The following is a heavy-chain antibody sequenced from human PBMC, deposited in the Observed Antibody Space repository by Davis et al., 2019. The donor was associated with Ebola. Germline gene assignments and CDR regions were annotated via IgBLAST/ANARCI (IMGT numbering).Heavy chain of an antibody. CDR3: ARDARTIFGVVIIRPFDY. D-gene: IGHD3-3*01. V-gene: IGHV3-7*01. J-gene: IGHJ4*02. CDR2: IKQDGSEK. CDR1: GFTFSNYW. Sequence: GGSLRLSCAASGFTFSNYWMSWVRQAPGKGLEWVANIKQDGSEKYYVDSVKGRFTISRDNAKNSLYLQMNSLRAEDTAVYYCARDARTIFGVVIIRPFDYWGQGTLVTVSS.